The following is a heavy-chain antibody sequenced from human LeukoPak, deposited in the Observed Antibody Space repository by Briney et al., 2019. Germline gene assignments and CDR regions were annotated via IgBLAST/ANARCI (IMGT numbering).Heavy chain of an antibody. CDR3: AKVMDTAMYYYYGMDV. Sequence: GGSLRLSCAASGFTFSSYAMSWVRQAPGKGLEWVSAISGSGGGTYYADSVKGRFTISRDNSKNTLYLQMNSLRDEDTAIYYCAKVMDTAMYYYYGMDVWGQGTTVTVSS. CDR2: ISGSGGGT. V-gene: IGHV3-23*01. CDR1: GFTFSSYA. D-gene: IGHD5-18*01. J-gene: IGHJ6*02.